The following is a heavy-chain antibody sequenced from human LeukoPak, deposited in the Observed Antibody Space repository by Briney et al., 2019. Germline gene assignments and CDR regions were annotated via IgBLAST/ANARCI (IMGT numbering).Heavy chain of an antibody. Sequence: PSETLSLTCAVYGGSFSGYYWSWIRQPPGKGLEWIGEINHSGSTNYNPSLKSRVTISVDTSKNQFSLKLSSVTAADTAVYYCARSGQAYCGGDCYSGYYCFDYWGQGTLVTVSS. V-gene: IGHV4-34*01. CDR3: ARSGQAYCGGDCYSGYYCFDY. CDR2: INHSGST. CDR1: GGSFSGYY. D-gene: IGHD2-21*02. J-gene: IGHJ4*02.